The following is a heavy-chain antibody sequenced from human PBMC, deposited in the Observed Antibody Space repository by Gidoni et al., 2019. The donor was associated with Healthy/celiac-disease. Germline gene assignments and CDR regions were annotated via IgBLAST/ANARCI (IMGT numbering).Heavy chain of an antibody. J-gene: IGHJ4*02. CDR2: IKSKTDGGTT. Sequence: EVQLVESGGGLVKPGGSLRLSCAASGFTFSNAWMSWVRQAPGKGLEWVGRIKSKTDGGTTDYAAPVKGRFTISRDDSKNTLYLQMNSLKTEDTAVYYCTTEGLVLMVYTFDYWGQGTLVTVSS. D-gene: IGHD2-8*01. CDR1: GFTFSNAW. CDR3: TTEGLVLMVYTFDY. V-gene: IGHV3-15*01.